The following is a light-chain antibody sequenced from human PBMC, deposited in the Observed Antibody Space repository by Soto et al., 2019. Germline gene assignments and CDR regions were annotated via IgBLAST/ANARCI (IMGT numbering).Light chain of an antibody. J-gene: IGLJ1*01. Sequence: QYVLTPPPSVSGSPGQSVAISCTGTSSDVGNYNRVSWYQQPPGTAPRLMIYDVSNRPSGVPDRFSGSKSGNTASLTISGLQADDEADYYCSSHTTSSTYVFGTGTKVTVL. CDR3: SSHTTSSTYV. CDR1: SSDVGNYNR. CDR2: DVS. V-gene: IGLV2-18*02.